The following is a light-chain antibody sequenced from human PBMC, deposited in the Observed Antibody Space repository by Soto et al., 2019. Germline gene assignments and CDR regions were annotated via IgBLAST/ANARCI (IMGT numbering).Light chain of an antibody. J-gene: IGLJ1*01. CDR3: CSYAGSYTYDV. CDR1: SSDFGGYNY. V-gene: IGLV2-11*01. Sequence: SVLTQPRSVSGSPGQSVTISCTGTSSDFGGYNYVSWYQQHPGKAPKLMIYDVSKRPSGVPDRFSGSKSGNTASLTISGLQAEDEADYYCCSYAGSYTYDVFGTGTKVTVL. CDR2: DVS.